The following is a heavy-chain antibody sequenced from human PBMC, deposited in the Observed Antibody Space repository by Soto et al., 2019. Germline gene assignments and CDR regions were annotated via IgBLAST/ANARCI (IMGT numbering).Heavy chain of an antibody. CDR2: MNPNSGNT. CDR3: ARELYSSGFSFDY. V-gene: IGHV1-8*01. D-gene: IGHD3-22*01. CDR1: GYTFTSYD. Sequence: QVQLVQSGAEVKKPGASVKVSCKASGYTFTSYDINWVRQATGQGLEWMGWMNPNSGNTGYAQKFQGRVTMTRNTSISTADMELSILRSEDTAVYYCARELYSSGFSFDYWGQGTLVTVSS. J-gene: IGHJ4*02.